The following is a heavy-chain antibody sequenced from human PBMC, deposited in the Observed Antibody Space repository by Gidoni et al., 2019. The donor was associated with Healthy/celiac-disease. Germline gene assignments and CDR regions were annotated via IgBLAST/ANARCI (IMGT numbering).Heavy chain of an antibody. J-gene: IGHJ4*02. CDR2: IYHSGST. D-gene: IGHD5-18*01. CDR3: ARGVDTAMALIDY. V-gene: IGHV4-4*02. Sequence: QVLLQESGPGLVNSSGTLSLTCPVSGVSISSSNWWSWVRQPPGKGLEWIGEIYHSGSTNYNPSLKSRVTISVDKSKNQFSLKLSSVTAADTAVYYCARGVDTAMALIDYWGQGTLVTVSS. CDR1: GVSISSSNW.